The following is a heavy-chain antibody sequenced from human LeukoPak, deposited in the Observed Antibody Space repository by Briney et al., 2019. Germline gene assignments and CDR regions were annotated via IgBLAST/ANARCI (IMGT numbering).Heavy chain of an antibody. CDR2: IYPDDSDT. Sequence: RGESLKISCKGSGYSFTSYWIGWVRQMPGKGLEWMGIIYPDDSDTRYSPSFQGQVTISADKSISTAYLQWSSLKASDTAMYYCARAPAAGTVPYAFDIWGQGTMVTVSS. CDR1: GYSFTSYW. V-gene: IGHV5-51*01. D-gene: IGHD6-13*01. CDR3: ARAPAAGTVPYAFDI. J-gene: IGHJ3*02.